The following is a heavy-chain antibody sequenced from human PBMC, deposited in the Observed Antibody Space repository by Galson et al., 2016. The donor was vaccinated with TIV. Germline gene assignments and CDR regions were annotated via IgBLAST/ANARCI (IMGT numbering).Heavy chain of an antibody. CDR2: IIPVFGTA. CDR1: GGTFISYG. CDR3: ASDRNTAFDTYPFYYGMAD. Sequence: SVKVSCKASGGTFISYGVSWVRQAPGQGLEWMGGIIPVFGTANYAQKFQGRVTITADESSTTVYMELNSLRSGDTAVYYCASDRNTAFDTYPFYYGMADWGQGTTVIVSS. D-gene: IGHD5-18*01. J-gene: IGHJ6*02. V-gene: IGHV1-69*13.